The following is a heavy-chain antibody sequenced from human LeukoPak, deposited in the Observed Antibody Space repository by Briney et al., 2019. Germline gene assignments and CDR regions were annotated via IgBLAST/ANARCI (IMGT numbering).Heavy chain of an antibody. CDR3: AKGICGLVPAAMNFDY. V-gene: IGHV3-33*06. Sequence: GRSLRLSCAASGFTFSSYGMHWVRQAPGKGLEWVAVIWHDGSNKYYADSVKGRFTISRDNSKNTLYLQMNSLRAEDTAVYYCAKGICGLVPAAMNFDYWGQGTLVTVSS. D-gene: IGHD2-2*01. CDR2: IWHDGSNK. J-gene: IGHJ4*02. CDR1: GFTFSSYG.